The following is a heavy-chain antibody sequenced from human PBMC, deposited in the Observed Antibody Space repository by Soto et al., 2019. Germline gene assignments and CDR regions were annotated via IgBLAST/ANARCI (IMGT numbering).Heavy chain of an antibody. CDR1: GYTFTGYY. CDR3: ARGTPYDFWSGLLAFDI. Sequence: QVQLVQSGAEVKKPGASVKVSCKASGYTFTGYYMHWVRQAPGQGLEWMGWIIPNSGGTNYAQKFQGWVTMTRDTSISTAYMELSRLRSDDTAVYYCARGTPYDFWSGLLAFDIWGQGTMVTVSS. J-gene: IGHJ3*02. D-gene: IGHD3-3*01. CDR2: IIPNSGGT. V-gene: IGHV1-2*04.